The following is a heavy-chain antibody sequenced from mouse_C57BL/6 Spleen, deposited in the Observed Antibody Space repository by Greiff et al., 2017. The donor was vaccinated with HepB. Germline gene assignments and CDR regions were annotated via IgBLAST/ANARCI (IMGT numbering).Heavy chain of an antibody. CDR1: GFTFSSYG. CDR2: ISSGGSYT. D-gene: IGHD4-1*01. Sequence: EVKLMESGGDLVKPGGSLKLSCAASGFTFSSYGMSWVRQTPDKRLEWVATISSGGSYTYYPDSVKGRFTISRDNAKNTLYLQMSSLKSEDTAMYYCARLDWDGGYFDVWGTGTTVTVSS. CDR3: ARLDWDGGYFDV. V-gene: IGHV5-6*01. J-gene: IGHJ1*03.